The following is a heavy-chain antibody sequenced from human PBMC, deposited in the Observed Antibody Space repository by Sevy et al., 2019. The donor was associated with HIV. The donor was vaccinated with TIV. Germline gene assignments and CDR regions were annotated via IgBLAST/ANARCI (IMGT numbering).Heavy chain of an antibody. V-gene: IGHV4-59*12. CDR3: ARDLYGSGNSLAF. Sequence: SETLSLTCTVSGSTTFNSYYWSWIRQAPGKGLEWIGYSYYSGTTSYNPSFKTRVAISMDTSKSQFSLKLTSVTAADTAVYYCARDLYGSGNSLAFWGQGAPVTVSS. J-gene: IGHJ4*02. CDR2: SYYSGTT. D-gene: IGHD3-10*01. CDR1: GSTTFNSYY.